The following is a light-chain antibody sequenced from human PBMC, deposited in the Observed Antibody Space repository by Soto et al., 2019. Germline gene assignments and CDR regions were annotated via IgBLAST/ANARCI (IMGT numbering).Light chain of an antibody. J-gene: IGLJ1*01. CDR1: SSDIGDYNY. CDR3: NSYTSSSTYV. V-gene: IGLV2-14*01. CDR2: EVT. Sequence: QSALTQPASVSGSPGQSITISCTGTSSDIGDYNYVSWYQQHPDKAPKLMIYEVTNRPSGVSNRFSGSKSGNTASLTISGLQAEDEADYYCNSYTSSSTYVFGTGTKLTVL.